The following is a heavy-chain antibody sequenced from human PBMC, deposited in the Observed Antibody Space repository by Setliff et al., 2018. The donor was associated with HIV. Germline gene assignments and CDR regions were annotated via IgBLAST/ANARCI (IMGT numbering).Heavy chain of an antibody. J-gene: IGHJ6*02. V-gene: IGHV4-38-2*01. CDR1: GYFISSGYY. D-gene: IGHD1-20*01. CDR2: IYHSGST. Sequence: PSETLSLTCAVSGYFISSGYYWGWIRQPPGKGLEWIGSIYHSGSTYYNPSLKSRVTISVDTSKNQFSLKLSSVTAADTAVYYCARQYNRQYGMDVWGQGTTVTVSS. CDR3: ARQYNRQYGMDV.